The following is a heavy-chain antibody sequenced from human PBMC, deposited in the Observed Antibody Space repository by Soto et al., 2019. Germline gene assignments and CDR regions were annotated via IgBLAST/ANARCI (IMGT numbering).Heavy chain of an antibody. V-gene: IGHV1-69*01. CDR1: GGTFSSYA. CDR2: IIPIFGTA. Sequence: QVQLVQSGAEVKKPGSSVKVSCKASGGTFSSYAISWVRQAPGQGLEWMGGIIPIFGTANYAQKFQGRVTITADESTRTAYMELSSLRSEDTAVYYCARDRAVTTQREYYYGMDLWGQGTTVTVFS. J-gene: IGHJ6*02. D-gene: IGHD4-4*01. CDR3: ARDRAVTTQREYYYGMDL.